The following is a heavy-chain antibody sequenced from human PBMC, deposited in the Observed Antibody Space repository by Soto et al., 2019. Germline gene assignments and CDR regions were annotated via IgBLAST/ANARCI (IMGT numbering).Heavy chain of an antibody. V-gene: IGHV1-69*06. CDR2: IIPIFGTA. Sequence: ASVKVSCKASGGTFSSYAISWVRQAPGQGLEWMGGIIPIFGTANYAQKFQGRVTITADKSTSTAYMELSSLRSEDTAVYYCARAVLSYDSSGYGAFDIWGQGTMVTVSS. D-gene: IGHD3-22*01. CDR3: ARAVLSYDSSGYGAFDI. CDR1: GGTFSSYA. J-gene: IGHJ3*02.